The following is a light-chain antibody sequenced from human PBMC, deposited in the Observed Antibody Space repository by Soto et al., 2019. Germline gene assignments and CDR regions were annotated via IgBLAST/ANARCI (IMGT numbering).Light chain of an antibody. J-gene: IGKJ1*01. CDR2: AAS. CDR3: QMYNTAPRT. Sequence: DSQMPQSPSSLSASVGDTVTITCRALQGISNDFAWYHHKPGQVRNLLIYAASTLQYGVPSRFSGRGHGTYFTLTISSRRSEDVATYSWQMYNTAPRTFGQGPKLDI. CDR1: QGISND. V-gene: IGKV1-27*01.